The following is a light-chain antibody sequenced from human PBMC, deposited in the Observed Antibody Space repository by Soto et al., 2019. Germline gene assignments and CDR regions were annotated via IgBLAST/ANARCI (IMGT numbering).Light chain of an antibody. CDR1: PSVSSN. V-gene: IGKV3-15*01. CDR3: QQYSSWPPFT. J-gene: IGKJ3*01. Sequence: ETVMTQSPATLSVSPGERVTLSCRAGPSVSSNLAWYQHKPGQAPRLLIYGASTRATGILARFSGSGSGTQFTLTISGLQSEDFAVYYCQQYSSWPPFTFGPGTKLDIK. CDR2: GAS.